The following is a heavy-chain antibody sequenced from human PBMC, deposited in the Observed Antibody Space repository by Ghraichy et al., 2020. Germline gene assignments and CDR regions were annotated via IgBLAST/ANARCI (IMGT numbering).Heavy chain of an antibody. D-gene: IGHD1-26*01. CDR3: ARYSGTYPNYFDC. V-gene: IGHV4-59*01. Sequence: SETLSLTCTVSGGSISSYYWSWIRQPPGKGLEWIGYIYYSGSTSYNPSFKSRATISVDTSKNQFSLKLSSVTAADAAVYYCARYSGTYPNYFDCWGQGTLVTVSS. J-gene: IGHJ4*02. CDR1: GGSISSYY. CDR2: IYYSGST.